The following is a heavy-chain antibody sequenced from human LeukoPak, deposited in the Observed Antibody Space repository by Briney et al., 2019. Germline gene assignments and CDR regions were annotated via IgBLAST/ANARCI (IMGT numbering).Heavy chain of an antibody. J-gene: IGHJ5*02. V-gene: IGHV3-23*01. CDR3: AKDLSVTTQNWFDP. D-gene: IGHD4-11*01. CDR2: ISGSGGRS. CDR1: GFTFNSYA. Sequence: PGGSLRLSCATSGFTFNSYAMSWVRQAPGKGLEWVSGISGSGGRSYYADSVKGRFTISRDNSKNTLYLQMNSLRAEDTAVYYCAKDLSVTTQNWFDPWGQGTLVTASS.